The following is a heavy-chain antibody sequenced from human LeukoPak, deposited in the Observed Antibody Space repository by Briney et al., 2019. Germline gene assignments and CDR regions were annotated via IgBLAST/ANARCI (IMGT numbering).Heavy chain of an antibody. Sequence: ASVKVSWKASGGTFSSYAISWVRQAPGQGLEWMGRIIPILGIANYAQKFQGRVAITADKSTSTAYMELSSLRSEDTAVYYCARIVGATIYWFDPWGQGTLVTVSS. CDR1: GGTFSSYA. CDR3: ARIVGATIYWFDP. J-gene: IGHJ5*02. CDR2: IIPILGIA. V-gene: IGHV1-69*04. D-gene: IGHD1-26*01.